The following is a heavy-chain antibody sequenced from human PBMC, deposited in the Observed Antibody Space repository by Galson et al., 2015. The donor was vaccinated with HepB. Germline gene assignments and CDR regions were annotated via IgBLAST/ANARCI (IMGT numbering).Heavy chain of an antibody. V-gene: IGHV3-7*03. CDR2: MNEDGRQK. D-gene: IGHD5-18*01. J-gene: IGHJ4*02. CDR3: ARDPGYANGYAQY. CDR1: GFTFSSYW. Sequence: SLRLSCAASGFTFSSYWMTWVRQAPGKGLEWVANMNEDGRQKYYVNSVEGRFTISRDNAKNSLYLQMNSLRAEDTAVYYCARDPGYANGYAQYWGQGTLVSVSS.